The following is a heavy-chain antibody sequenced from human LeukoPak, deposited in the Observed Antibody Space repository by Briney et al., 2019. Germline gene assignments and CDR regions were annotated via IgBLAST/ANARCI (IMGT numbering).Heavy chain of an antibody. CDR1: GGAYISSGGYY. J-gene: IGHJ4*02. CDR2: IYHSGST. D-gene: IGHD5-12*01. Sequence: SETLSLTCTVSGGAYISSGGYYWSWIRQPPGKGLEWIGYIYHSGSTYYNPSLKSRVNISVDRSKNQFSLKLRSVTAADTAVYYCASSDLVTTIFDFDSWGQGTLVTVSS. V-gene: IGHV4-30-2*01. CDR3: ASSDLVTTIFDFDS.